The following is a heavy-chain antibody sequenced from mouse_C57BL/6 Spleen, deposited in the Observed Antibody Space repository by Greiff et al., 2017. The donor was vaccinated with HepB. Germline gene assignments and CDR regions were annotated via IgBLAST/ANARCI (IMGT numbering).Heavy chain of an antibody. CDR2: ISNLAYSI. Sequence: DVKLVESGGGLVQPGGSLKLSCAASGFTFSDYGMAWVRQAPRKGPEWVAFISNLAYSIYYADTVTGRFTISRENAKNTLYLEMSSLRSEDTAMYYCARQGDDGAWFAYWGQGTLVTVSA. CDR1: GFTFSDYG. D-gene: IGHD2-12*01. V-gene: IGHV5-15*01. J-gene: IGHJ3*01. CDR3: ARQGDDGAWFAY.